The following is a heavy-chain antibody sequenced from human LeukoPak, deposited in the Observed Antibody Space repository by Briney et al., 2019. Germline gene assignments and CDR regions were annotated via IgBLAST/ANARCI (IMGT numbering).Heavy chain of an antibody. D-gene: IGHD6-19*01. CDR1: GGSITSSSYY. J-gene: IGHJ4*02. V-gene: IGHV4-39*01. CDR2: VYYSGCT. Sequence: PSETLSLTCSVSGGSITSSSYYWVWIRQTPGKGLEWIGSVYYSGCTHYNPSLRSRITISVDRSKNQFSLKVTSVTAADSAMYYCARNASDIAVPGASIFDYWGQGILVTVSS. CDR3: ARNASDIAVPGASIFDY.